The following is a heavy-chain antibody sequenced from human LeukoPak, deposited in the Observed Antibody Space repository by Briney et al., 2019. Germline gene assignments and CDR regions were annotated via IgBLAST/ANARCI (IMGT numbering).Heavy chain of an antibody. D-gene: IGHD6-19*01. CDR2: ISYDGSNK. V-gene: IGHV3-30*18. CDR3: AKGPRQWLVLDGFDI. Sequence: PGGSLRLSCAASGFTFSSHGIHWVRQAPGKGLEWVAVISYDGSNKCYVDSVKGRFTISRDNSKNTLYLQMDSLRAEDTALYYCAKGPRQWLVLDGFDIWGQGTMVTVSS. CDR1: GFTFSSHG. J-gene: IGHJ3*02.